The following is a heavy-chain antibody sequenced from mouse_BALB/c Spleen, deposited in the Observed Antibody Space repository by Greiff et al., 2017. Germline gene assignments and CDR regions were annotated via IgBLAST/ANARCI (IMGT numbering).Heavy chain of an antibody. Sequence: DVHLVESGGGLVKPGGSLKLSCAASGFTFSSYAMSWVRQSPEKRLEWVAEISSGGSYTYYPDTVTGRFTISRDNAKNTLYLEMSSLRSEDTAMYYCAKVRENYYAMDYWGQGTSVTVSS. CDR1: GFTFSSYA. CDR3: AKVRENYYAMDY. CDR2: ISSGGSYT. V-gene: IGHV5-9-4*01. J-gene: IGHJ4*01. D-gene: IGHD1-1*01.